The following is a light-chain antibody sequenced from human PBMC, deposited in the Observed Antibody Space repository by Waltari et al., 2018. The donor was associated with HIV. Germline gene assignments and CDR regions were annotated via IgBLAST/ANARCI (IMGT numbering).Light chain of an antibody. V-gene: IGLV1-51*01. J-gene: IGLJ2*01. CDR3: ASWDSGLSAVV. CDR2: DNN. Sequence: QSVLTQPPSVSATPGQKVTISCSGSSSNIGYNYVFWYQQLPGTAPKLLMYDNNKRPAGMPDRVPCSQSCTSATLCITGLQAGAEADYYCASWDSGLSAVVFGGGTKLTVL. CDR1: SSNIGYNY.